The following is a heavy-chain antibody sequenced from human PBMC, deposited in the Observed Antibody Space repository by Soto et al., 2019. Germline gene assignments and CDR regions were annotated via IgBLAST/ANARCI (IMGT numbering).Heavy chain of an antibody. J-gene: IGHJ4*02. Sequence: QVQLQESGPGLVKPSQTLSLTCTVSGGSISSGGYYWSWIRQHPGKGLEWIGSIYYSGSTSYNPSLKSRVTISVDTSKTQFSPKPSSLTAAYTVVYYCARGVLHWGQGTLVTVS. V-gene: IGHV4-31*03. CDR2: IYYSGST. CDR1: GGSISSGGYY. D-gene: IGHD3-16*01. CDR3: ARGVLH.